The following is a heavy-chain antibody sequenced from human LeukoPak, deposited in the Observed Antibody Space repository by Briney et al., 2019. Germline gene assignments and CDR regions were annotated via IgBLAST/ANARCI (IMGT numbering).Heavy chain of an antibody. D-gene: IGHD5-18*01. CDR3: AKDRGYSYGYGPDY. CDR2: ISGSGGST. CDR1: GFTFSSYA. V-gene: IGHV3-23*01. J-gene: IGHJ4*02. Sequence: GSLRLSCAASGFTFSSYAMSWVRPAPGKRLGCVSAISGSGGSTYYADSVKGRFIISRDNSKNTLYLQMNSLRAEDTAVYYCAKDRGYSYGYGPDYWGQGTLVTVSS.